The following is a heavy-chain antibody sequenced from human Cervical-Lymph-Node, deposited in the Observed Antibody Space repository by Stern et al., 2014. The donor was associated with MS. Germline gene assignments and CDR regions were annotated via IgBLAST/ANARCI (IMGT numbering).Heavy chain of an antibody. CDR1: GFSLSTSGLG. Sequence: ESRPALVKPTQTLTLTCTFSGFSLSTSGLGVGWIRQPPGEALELLAYIYWDDQKRYSPSLKSRLTITKDTSKNQVVLTLTNVDPVDTATYYCAHRTAGPFDYWGQGTLVTVSS. CDR3: AHRTAGPFDY. V-gene: IGHV2-5*02. CDR2: IYWDDQK. J-gene: IGHJ4*02.